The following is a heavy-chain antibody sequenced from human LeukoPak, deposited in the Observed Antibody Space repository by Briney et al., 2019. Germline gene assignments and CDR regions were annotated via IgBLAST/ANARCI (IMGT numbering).Heavy chain of an antibody. J-gene: IGHJ4*02. V-gene: IGHV3-13*01. CDR2: IGTAGDT. CDR1: GFTFSSYD. D-gene: IGHD6-19*01. Sequence: PGGSLRLSCAASGFTFSSYDMHWVRQATGKGLEWVSAIGTAGDTYYPGSVKGRFTISRENAKNSLYLQMNSLRAEDTAVYYCARRCRSYSSGWYYDYWGQGTLVTVSS. CDR3: ARRCRSYSSGWYYDY.